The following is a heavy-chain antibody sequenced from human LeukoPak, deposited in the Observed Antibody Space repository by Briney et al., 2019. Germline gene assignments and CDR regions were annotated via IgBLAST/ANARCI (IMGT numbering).Heavy chain of an antibody. CDR2: INHSGST. Sequence: SETLSLTCAVYGGSFSGYYRSWIRQPPGKGLEWIGEINHSGSTNYNLSLKSRVTISVDTSKNQFSLKLSSVTAADTAVYYCASGRAAAGVSGADYWGQGTLVTVSS. CDR1: GGSFSGYY. D-gene: IGHD6-13*01. V-gene: IGHV4-34*01. CDR3: ASGRAAAGVSGADY. J-gene: IGHJ4*02.